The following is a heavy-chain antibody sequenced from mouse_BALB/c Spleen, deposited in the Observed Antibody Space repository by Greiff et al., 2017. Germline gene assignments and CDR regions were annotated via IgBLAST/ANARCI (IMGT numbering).Heavy chain of an antibody. D-gene: IGHD2-4*01. CDR3: ARDYDYDHDFYAMDY. Sequence: EVKVEESGGGLVKPGGSLKLSCAASGFTFSDYYMYWVRQTPEKRLEWVATISDGGSYTYYPDSVKGRFTISRDNAKNNLYLQMSSLKSEDTAMYYCARDYDYDHDFYAMDYWGQGTSVTVSS. V-gene: IGHV5-4*02. CDR2: ISDGGSYT. J-gene: IGHJ4*01. CDR1: GFTFSDYY.